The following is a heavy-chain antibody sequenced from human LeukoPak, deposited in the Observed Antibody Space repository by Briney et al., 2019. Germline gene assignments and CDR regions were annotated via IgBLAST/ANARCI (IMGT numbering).Heavy chain of an antibody. CDR2: INHSGST. J-gene: IGHJ1*01. CDR3: ASSGYSSSWYPGYFQH. V-gene: IGHV4-34*01. Sequence: SETLSLTCAVYGGSFSGCYWSWIRQPPGKGLEWIGEINHSGSTNYNPSLKSRVTISVDTSKNQFFLKLSSVTAADTAVYYCASSGYSSSWYPGYFQHWGQGTLVTVSS. D-gene: IGHD6-13*01. CDR1: GGSFSGCY.